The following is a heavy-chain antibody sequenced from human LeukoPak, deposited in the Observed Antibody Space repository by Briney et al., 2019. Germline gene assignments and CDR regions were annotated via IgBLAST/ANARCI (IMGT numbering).Heavy chain of an antibody. CDR3: THPAYYYNVDV. Sequence: GGSLTLSCSASGLTFSVSAIHWVRQASGTGLEWVGRIKTKDDNYATAYAASVKGRFTISRDDSTNTAYLQMNSLKTEDTAVYYCTHPAYYYNVDVWGKGTTVTVSS. CDR1: GLTFSVSA. D-gene: IGHD6-25*01. CDR2: IKTKDDNYAT. V-gene: IGHV3-73*01. J-gene: IGHJ6*04.